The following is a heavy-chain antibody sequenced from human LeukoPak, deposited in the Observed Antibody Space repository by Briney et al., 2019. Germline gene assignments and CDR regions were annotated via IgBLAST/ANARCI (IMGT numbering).Heavy chain of an antibody. CDR1: GGTFSSYA. Sequence: ASVKVSCKASGGTFSSYAISWVRQAPGQGLEWMGRIIPILGIANYAQKFQGRVTITADKSTSTAYMELSSLRSEDTAVYYCARSNYRYSTNHGFDIWGQGTMVTVSS. V-gene: IGHV1-69*04. D-gene: IGHD3-16*02. CDR3: ARSNYRYSTNHGFDI. CDR2: IIPILGIA. J-gene: IGHJ3*02.